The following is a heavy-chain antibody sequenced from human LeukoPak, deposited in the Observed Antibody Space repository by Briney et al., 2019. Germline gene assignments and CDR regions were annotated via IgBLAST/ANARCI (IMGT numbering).Heavy chain of an antibody. V-gene: IGHV1-2*02. Sequence: ASVKVSCKASGYTFTGYYMHWVRQAPGQGLEWMGWINPNSGGTNYAQKFQGRVTMTRDTSISTAYMELSRLRSDDTAVYCCARADGGEALMDVWGKGTTVTVSS. D-gene: IGHD2-21*01. J-gene: IGHJ6*04. CDR1: GYTFTGYY. CDR3: ARADGGEALMDV. CDR2: INPNSGGT.